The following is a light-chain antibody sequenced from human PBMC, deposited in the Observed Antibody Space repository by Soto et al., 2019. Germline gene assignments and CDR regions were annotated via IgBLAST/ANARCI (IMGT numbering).Light chain of an antibody. J-gene: IGKJ1*01. Sequence: DIVMTQSPDSLAVSLGERATINCKSSQTALYSSNNKNYLTWYQQKPGQPPKLLIYWASTRESGVPDRFSGSGSGTDFTLTISILQAEDVAVYYCQQYYSTPWTFGQGTKVEIK. CDR2: WAS. CDR3: QQYYSTPWT. CDR1: QTALYSSNNKNY. V-gene: IGKV4-1*01.